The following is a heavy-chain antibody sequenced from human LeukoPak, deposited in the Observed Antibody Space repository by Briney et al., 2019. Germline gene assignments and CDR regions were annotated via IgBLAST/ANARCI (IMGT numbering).Heavy chain of an antibody. D-gene: IGHD3-22*01. V-gene: IGHV4-4*07. J-gene: IGHJ4*02. CDR3: ASSYYYDSSGYFNFDY. CDR2: IYTSGST. CDR1: GGSISSYY. Sequence: SETLSLTCTVSGGSISSYYWSWIRQPAGKGLEWIGRIYTSGSTNYNPSLTSRVTMSVDTSKNQFSLKLSSVTAADTAVYYCASSYYYDSSGYFNFDYWGQGTLVTVSS.